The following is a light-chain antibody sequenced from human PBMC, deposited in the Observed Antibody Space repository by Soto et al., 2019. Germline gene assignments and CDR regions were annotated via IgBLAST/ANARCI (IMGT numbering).Light chain of an antibody. CDR3: YSYTTSSTYV. Sequence: QSALTQPASVSGSPGQSITISCTGTSSDVGGYNYVSWYQQHPAKVPKLMIYDVSNRPSGVSDRFSGSKSGNTASLTISGLQAEDEADYYCYSYTTSSTYVLGTGTKLTVL. V-gene: IGLV2-14*01. CDR2: DVS. CDR1: SSDVGGYNY. J-gene: IGLJ1*01.